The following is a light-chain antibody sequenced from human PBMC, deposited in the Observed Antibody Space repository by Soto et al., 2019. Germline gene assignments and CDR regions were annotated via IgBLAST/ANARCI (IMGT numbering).Light chain of an antibody. CDR2: DAS. CDR1: QSVRSNY. J-gene: IGKJ4*01. Sequence: EIVLTQSPDTLSLSPGERATLSCRASQSVRSNYLAWYQQKPGQAPRFLIYDASSRATGIPDRFRGSGSGTDFTLTISRLEPEDFAVYYCQQYGSSPLTFGGGTKVEIK. CDR3: QQYGSSPLT. V-gene: IGKV3-20*01.